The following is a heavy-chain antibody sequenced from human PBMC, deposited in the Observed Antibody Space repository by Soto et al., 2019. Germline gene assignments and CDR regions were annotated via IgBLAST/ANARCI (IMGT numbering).Heavy chain of an antibody. Sequence: GGSLRLSCTASGFTFGDYAMSWVRQAPGKGLEWVGFIRSKAYGGTTEYAASVKGRFTISRDDSKSIAYLQMNSLKTEDTAVYYCTRPSSGYFISGAFDIWGQGTMVTVSS. CDR2: IRSKAYGGTT. J-gene: IGHJ3*02. D-gene: IGHD3-22*01. CDR3: TRPSSGYFISGAFDI. V-gene: IGHV3-49*04. CDR1: GFTFGDYA.